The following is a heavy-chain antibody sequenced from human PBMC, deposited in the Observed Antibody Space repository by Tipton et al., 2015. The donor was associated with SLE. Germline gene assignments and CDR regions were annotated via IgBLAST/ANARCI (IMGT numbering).Heavy chain of an antibody. CDR3: ARSHCSSPSCYSYYYMDV. D-gene: IGHD2-2*02. CDR1: GGSISSGTYY. CDR2: IYTSGSA. V-gene: IGHV4-61*02. Sequence: TLSLTCTVSGGSISSGTYYWSWIRQPAGKGLEWIGRIYTSGSANYNPSLKSRVTISVDTSKNQFSLKLSSVTAADTAVYYCARSHCSSPSCYSYYYMDVWGKATTVTVSS. J-gene: IGHJ6*03.